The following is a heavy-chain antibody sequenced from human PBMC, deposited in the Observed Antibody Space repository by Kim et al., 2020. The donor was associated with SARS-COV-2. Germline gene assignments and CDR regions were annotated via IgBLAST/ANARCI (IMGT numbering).Heavy chain of an antibody. CDR2: IKSKTDGGTT. CDR1: GFTFSNAW. D-gene: IGHD3-9*01. CDR3: TTLATTTYYDILTGYYRLDI. Sequence: GGSLRLSCAASGFTFSNAWMSWVRQAPGKGLEWVGRIKSKTDGGTTDYAAPVKGRFTISRDDSKNTLYLQMNSLKTEDTAVYYCTTLATTTYYDILTGYYRLDIGGQGTLVTVPS. J-gene: IGHJ4*02. V-gene: IGHV3-15*01.